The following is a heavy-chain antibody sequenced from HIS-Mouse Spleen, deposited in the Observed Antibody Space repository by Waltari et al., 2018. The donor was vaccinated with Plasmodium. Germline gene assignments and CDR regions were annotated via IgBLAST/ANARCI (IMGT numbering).Heavy chain of an antibody. D-gene: IGHD1-26*01. CDR2: IYYSGST. V-gene: IGHV4-39*01. J-gene: IGHJ4*02. CDR3: ARLIVGATQFDY. CDR1: GGPIRSSSYY. Sequence: QLQLQASGPGLVKPSETLSLTCTVSGGPIRSSSYYWGWLRQPPGKGLEWIGSIYYSGSTYYNPSLKSRVTISVDTSKNQFSLKLSSVTAADTAVYYCARLIVGATQFDYWGQGTLVTVSS.